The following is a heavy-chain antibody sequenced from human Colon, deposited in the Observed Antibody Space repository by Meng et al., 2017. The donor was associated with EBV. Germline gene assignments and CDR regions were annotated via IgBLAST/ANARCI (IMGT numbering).Heavy chain of an antibody. CDR1: GGSMSSGNYY. D-gene: IGHD2-21*01. Sequence: LQGSGPGLVEPSHTRSLTCTVSGGSMSSGNYYWSWIRQPPGKGLEWIGYIHHSGSAYYNPSLKSRVSISVDTSKNQFSLNLNSMTAADTAVYYCASFDHIPRRNYFDYWGQGTLVTVSS. CDR2: IHHSGSA. V-gene: IGHV4-30-4*01. J-gene: IGHJ4*02. CDR3: ASFDHIPRRNYFDY.